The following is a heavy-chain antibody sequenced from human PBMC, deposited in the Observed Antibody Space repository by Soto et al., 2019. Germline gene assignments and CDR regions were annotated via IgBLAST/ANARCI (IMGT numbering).Heavy chain of an antibody. CDR1: GYTFTSYY. V-gene: IGHV1-46*01. D-gene: IGHD3-22*01. CDR3: AARAPGLLPPFDY. CDR2: INPSGGST. J-gene: IGHJ4*02. Sequence: QVQLVQSGAEVKKPGTSVKVSCKTSGYTFTSYYMHWVRQAPGQGLEWMGIINPSGGSTSYAQKFQGRVTMTRDTSTSTVYMELSSLRSEDTAVYYCAARAPGLLPPFDYWGQGTLVTVSS.